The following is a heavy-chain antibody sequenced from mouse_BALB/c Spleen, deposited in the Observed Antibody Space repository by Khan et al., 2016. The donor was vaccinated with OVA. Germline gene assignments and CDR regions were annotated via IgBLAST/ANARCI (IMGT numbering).Heavy chain of an antibody. J-gene: IGHJ3*01. V-gene: IGHV5-6-5*01. CDR3: SRDYWFVD. CDR1: GFTFSNYA. CDR2: ISTGGNT. Sequence: DVQLVESGGGLVKPGGSLKVSCAASGFTFSNYAMSWVRQTPEKRMEWVASISTGGNTYYPDSVKGRFTISRDNDRSVLSLQMSSLRTEDKALYYCSRDYWFVDWGQGTLVTVSA.